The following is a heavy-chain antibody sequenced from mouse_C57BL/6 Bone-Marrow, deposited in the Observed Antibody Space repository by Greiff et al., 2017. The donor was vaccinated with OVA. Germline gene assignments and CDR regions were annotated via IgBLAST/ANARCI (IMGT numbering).Heavy chain of an antibody. CDR3: ARQGAYYSNYVWFAY. D-gene: IGHD2-5*01. J-gene: IGHJ3*01. V-gene: IGHV5-6*01. CDR1: GFTFSSYG. CDR2: ISSGGSYT. Sequence: EVQVVESGGDLVKPGGSLKLSCAASGFTFSSYGMSWVRQTPDKRLEWVATISSGGSYTYYPDSVKGRFTISRDNAKNTLYLQMSSLESADTAMYYCARQGAYYSNYVWFAYWGQGTLVTVSA.